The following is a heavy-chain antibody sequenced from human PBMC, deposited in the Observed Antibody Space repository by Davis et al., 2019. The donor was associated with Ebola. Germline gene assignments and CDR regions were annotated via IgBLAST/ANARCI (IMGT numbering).Heavy chain of an antibody. Sequence: GESLKISCVASGFTVSSNSMSWVRQAPGKGLECVSGIYTGGITDYADSVKGRFTISRDNSKNTLYLRMNSLRAEDTAVYYCARWGETQGVYYNYYYAMDVWGQGTTVTVSS. D-gene: IGHD3-10*01. V-gene: IGHV3-53*01. CDR2: IYTGGIT. CDR1: GFTVSSNS. J-gene: IGHJ6*02. CDR3: ARWGETQGVYYNYYYAMDV.